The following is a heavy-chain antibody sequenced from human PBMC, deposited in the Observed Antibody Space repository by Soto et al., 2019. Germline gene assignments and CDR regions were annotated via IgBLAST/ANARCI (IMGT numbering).Heavy chain of an antibody. V-gene: IGHV4-30-2*01. D-gene: IGHD3-22*01. CDR2: ISHSGGT. CDR1: GGSISSGANS. J-gene: IGHJ4*02. CDR3: ARVGSTWDRSAYYFDY. Sequence: QLQLQESDSGLVKPSQTLSLTCAVSGGSISSGANSWSWIRQPPGKGLEYIGYISHSGGTSYSPSLKSRVPISIDRSKNHFSLNLSSVAAADTAVYFCARVGSTWDRSAYYFDYWGQGILVTVSS.